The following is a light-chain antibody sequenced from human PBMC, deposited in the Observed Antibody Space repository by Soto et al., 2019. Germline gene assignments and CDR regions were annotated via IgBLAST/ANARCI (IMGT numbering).Light chain of an antibody. CDR1: QSIGDT. V-gene: IGKV3-20*01. CDR3: QQYGSSSWT. J-gene: IGKJ1*01. Sequence: EIVVTQSTATLSVSQGGRATLSCKASQSIGDTLAWYQQKPGQAPRLLIYGASSRAPGIPDRFSGSWSGTDFTLTISRLEPEDFAVYYCQQYGSSSWTFGQGTKVDIK. CDR2: GAS.